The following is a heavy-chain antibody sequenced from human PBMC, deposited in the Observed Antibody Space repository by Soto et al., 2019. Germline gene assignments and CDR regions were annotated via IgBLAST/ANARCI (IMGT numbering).Heavy chain of an antibody. CDR3: ARRYGGNFDY. CDR1: GGSISSNC. V-gene: IGHV4-59*01. CDR2: IYYSGST. J-gene: IGHJ4*02. Sequence: QVQLQESGPGLVKPSETLSLTCSVSGGSISSNCWSWVGQPPGKGLEWIGYIYYSGSTNYNPSLKSRVTISVDTSKNQFSLKLSSVTAADTAVYYCARRYGGNFDYWGQGTLVTVSS. D-gene: IGHD3-16*01.